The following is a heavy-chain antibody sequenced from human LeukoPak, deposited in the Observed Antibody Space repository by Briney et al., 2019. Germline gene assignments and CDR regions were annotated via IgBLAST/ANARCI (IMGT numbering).Heavy chain of an antibody. J-gene: IGHJ4*02. D-gene: IGHD3-10*02. CDR2: ITSSGSYI. CDR3: ARDLGITMSHDY. Sequence: GGSLRLSCAASGFTFDRYTMNWVRQAPGKGLEWVSSITSSGSYIYYAESVKGRFTISRDNAKSSLYLQMNSLRAEDTAVYYCARDLGITMSHDYWGQGTLVTVSS. V-gene: IGHV3-21*01. CDR1: GFTFDRYT.